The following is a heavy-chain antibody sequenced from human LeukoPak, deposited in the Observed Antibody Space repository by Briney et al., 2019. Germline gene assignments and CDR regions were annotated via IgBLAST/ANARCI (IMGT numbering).Heavy chain of an antibody. CDR1: GYTFTGYY. CDR2: FDPEDGET. D-gene: IGHD3-22*01. J-gene: IGHJ4*02. CDR3: ATFLLYYYDSSGYYLDY. Sequence: ASVKVSCKASGYTFTGYYMHWVRQAPGKGLEWMGGFDPEDGETIYAQKFQGRVTMTEDTSTDTAYMELSSLRSEDTAVYYCATFLLYYYDSSGYYLDYWGQGTLVTVSS. V-gene: IGHV1-24*01.